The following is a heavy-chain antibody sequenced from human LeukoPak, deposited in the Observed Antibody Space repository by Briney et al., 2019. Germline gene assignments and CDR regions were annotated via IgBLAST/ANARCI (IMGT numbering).Heavy chain of an antibody. CDR3: ARVAEAAAFDS. V-gene: IGHV3-48*01. CDR1: GFTFSSYS. J-gene: IGHJ4*02. D-gene: IGHD6-13*01. CDR2: ISSSSSTI. Sequence: GGSLRLSCAASGFTFSSYSMNWVRQAPGKGLEWVSYISSSSSTIYYADSVQGRFTISRDNAKNSLYLQMNSLKPEDTAVYYCARVAEAAAFDSWGQGTLVTVSS.